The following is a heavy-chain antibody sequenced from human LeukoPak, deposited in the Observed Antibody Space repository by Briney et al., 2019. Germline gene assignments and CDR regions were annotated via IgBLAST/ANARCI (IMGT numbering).Heavy chain of an antibody. D-gene: IGHD3-22*01. V-gene: IGHV3-21*01. Sequence: PGGSLRLSCAASGFTFSSYSMNWVRQAPGKGLEWVSSISSSSSYIYYADSVKGRFTISRDNAKNSLYLQMNSLRAEDTAVYYCARGPDELITMMESDGFDPWGQGTLVTVSS. J-gene: IGHJ5*02. CDR1: GFTFSSYS. CDR3: ARGPDELITMMESDGFDP. CDR2: ISSSSSYI.